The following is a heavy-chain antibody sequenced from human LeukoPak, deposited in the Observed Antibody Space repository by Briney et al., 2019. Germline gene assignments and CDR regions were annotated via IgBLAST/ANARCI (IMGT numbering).Heavy chain of an antibody. D-gene: IGHD3-10*01. CDR1: GFTFSSYG. CDR2: ISDDGSNK. Sequence: PGRSLRLSCAASGFTFSSYGMHWVRQAPGKGLEWVALISDDGSNKYYADSVKGRFTISRDNSKNTLYLQMNSLRAEDTAVYYCAKNRVLLWFGDFDYWGQGTLVTVSS. J-gene: IGHJ4*02. V-gene: IGHV3-30*18. CDR3: AKNRVLLWFGDFDY.